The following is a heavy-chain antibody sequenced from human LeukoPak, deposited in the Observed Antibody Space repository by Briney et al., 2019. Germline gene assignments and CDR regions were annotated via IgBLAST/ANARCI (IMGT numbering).Heavy chain of an antibody. CDR3: ARDSSGYSFYYYYGMDV. Sequence: QTGGSLRLSCAASGFTFSSYWMSWVRQAPGKGLEWVANIKQDGSEKYYVDSVKGRFTISRDNAKNSLYLQVNSLRAEDTAVYYCARDSSGYSFYYYYGMDVWGQGTTVTVSS. V-gene: IGHV3-7*01. D-gene: IGHD3-22*01. CDR2: IKQDGSEK. J-gene: IGHJ6*02. CDR1: GFTFSSYW.